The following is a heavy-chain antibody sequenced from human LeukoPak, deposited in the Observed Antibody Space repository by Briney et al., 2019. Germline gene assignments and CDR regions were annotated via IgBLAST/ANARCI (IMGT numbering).Heavy chain of an antibody. CDR1: GFTFSSYS. Sequence: GSLRLSCAASGFTFSSYSMNWVRQAPGKGLEWVANIQMDGSEKNYLDSVKGRFTISRDNAKNSLYLQMNSLRVEDTAVYYCTREGQMAYWGQGTLVTVSS. V-gene: IGHV3-7*01. CDR3: TREGQMAY. J-gene: IGHJ4*02. CDR2: IQMDGSEK. D-gene: IGHD5-24*01.